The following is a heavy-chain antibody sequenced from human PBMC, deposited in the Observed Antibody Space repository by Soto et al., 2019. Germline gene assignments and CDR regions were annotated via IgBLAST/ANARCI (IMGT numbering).Heavy chain of an antibody. J-gene: IGHJ4*02. D-gene: IGHD1-1*01. V-gene: IGHV1-24*01. CDR2: FDPEDGET. CDR1: GHTLTELS. CDR3: AAGGTRWLHSAFDY. Sequence: QVQLLQSGAEVKKPGASVKVSCKVSGHTLTELSMHWVRQAPGRGLEWMGGFDPEDGETIFAQKFQGRVTMTEDTSTYATYMELTSLRSEDTAVYYCAAGGTRWLHSAFDYWGQGTLVTISS.